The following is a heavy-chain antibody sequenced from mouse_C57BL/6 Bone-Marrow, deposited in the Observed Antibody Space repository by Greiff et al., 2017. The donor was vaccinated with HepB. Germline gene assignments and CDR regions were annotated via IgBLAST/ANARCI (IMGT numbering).Heavy chain of an antibody. CDR3: ARRPPYYYGTLWYFDV. D-gene: IGHD1-1*01. CDR2: IYPRSGNT. CDR1: GYTFTSYG. J-gene: IGHJ1*03. V-gene: IGHV1-81*01. Sequence: VKLVESGAEQARPGASVKLSCKASGYTFTSYGISWVKQRTGQGLEWIGEIYPRSGNTYYNEKFKGKATLTADKSSSTAYMELRSLTSEDSAVYFCARRPPYYYGTLWYFDVWGTGTTVTVSS.